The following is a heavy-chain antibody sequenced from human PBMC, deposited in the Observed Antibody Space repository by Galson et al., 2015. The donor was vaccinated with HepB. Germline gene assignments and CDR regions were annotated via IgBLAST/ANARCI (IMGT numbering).Heavy chain of an antibody. D-gene: IGHD1-14*01. CDR1: GGTFSSYA. CDR2: IIPIFGTA. V-gene: IGHV1-69*13. CDR3: ASQPEYNWNHGYAFDI. J-gene: IGHJ3*02. Sequence: SVKVSCKASGGTFSSYAISWVRQAPGQGLEWMGGIIPIFGTANYAQKFQGRVTITADESTSIAYMELSSLRSEDTAVYYCASQPEYNWNHGYAFDIWGQGTMVTVSS.